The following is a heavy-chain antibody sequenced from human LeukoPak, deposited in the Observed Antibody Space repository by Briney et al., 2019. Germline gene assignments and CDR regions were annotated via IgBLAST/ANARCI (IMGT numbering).Heavy chain of an antibody. Sequence: SVKVSCKASGYTFTGYYMHWVRQAPGQGLEWMGGIIPIFGTANYAQKFQGRVTITADKSTSTAYMELSSLRSEDTAVYYCARGGDIVVVVAATSSWFDPWGQGTLVTVSS. V-gene: IGHV1-69*06. CDR3: ARGGDIVVVVAATSSWFDP. CDR1: GYTFTGYY. J-gene: IGHJ5*02. CDR2: IIPIFGTA. D-gene: IGHD2-15*01.